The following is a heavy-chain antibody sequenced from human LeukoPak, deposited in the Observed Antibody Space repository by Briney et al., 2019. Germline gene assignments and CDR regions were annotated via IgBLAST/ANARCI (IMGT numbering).Heavy chain of an antibody. CDR2: IYSGGDT. D-gene: IGHD1-26*01. CDR3: AREEELRF. CDR1: GFTFSGNY. V-gene: IGHV3-66*01. J-gene: IGHJ4*02. Sequence: PGGSLRLSCAASGFTFSGNYMSWVRQAPGKGLEWVSIIYSGGDTYYADSVKGRFAISRDYSKNTLYLQMNSLRVEDTAVYYCAREEELRFWGQGTLVTVSS.